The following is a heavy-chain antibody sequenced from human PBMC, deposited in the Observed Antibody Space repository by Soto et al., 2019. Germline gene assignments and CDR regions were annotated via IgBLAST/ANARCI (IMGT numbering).Heavy chain of an antibody. CDR1: GFTFSNAW. V-gene: IGHV3-15*01. J-gene: IGHJ4*02. CDR3: TTDILRFGSYFDY. Sequence: GGSLRLSCAASGFTFSNAWMSWVRQAPGKGLEWVGRIKSKTDGGTTDYAAPVKGRFTISRDDSKNTLYLQMNSLKTEDTAVYYCTTDILRFGSYFDYWGQGTLVTVSS. D-gene: IGHD1-26*01. CDR2: IKSKTDGGTT.